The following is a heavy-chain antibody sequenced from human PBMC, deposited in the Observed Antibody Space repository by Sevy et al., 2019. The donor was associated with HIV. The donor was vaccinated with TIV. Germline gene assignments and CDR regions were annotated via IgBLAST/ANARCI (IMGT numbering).Heavy chain of an antibody. V-gene: IGHV3-30*03. Sequence: GGSLRLSCAASGFTFSSYGMHWVRQAPGKGLEWVAVISYDGSNKYYADSVKGRFAISRDNAKNSLYLQMNSLRAEDTAVYYCARVGIVVGGAFDIWGQGTMVTVSS. D-gene: IGHD2-15*01. CDR2: ISYDGSNK. J-gene: IGHJ3*02. CDR3: ARVGIVVGGAFDI. CDR1: GFTFSSYG.